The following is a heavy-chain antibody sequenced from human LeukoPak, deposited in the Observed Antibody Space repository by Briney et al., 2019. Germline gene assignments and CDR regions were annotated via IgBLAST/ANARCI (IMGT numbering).Heavy chain of an antibody. V-gene: IGHV1-8*01. D-gene: IGHD4-17*01. CDR3: ARRSLYGDYVEFDY. CDR2: MNPNSGNT. J-gene: IGHJ4*02. Sequence: GASVKVSCKASGYTFTSYDINWVRQATGQGLEWMGWMNPNSGNTGHAQKFQGRVTMTRSTSISTAYMELSSLRSEDTAVYYCARRSLYGDYVEFDYWGQGTLVTVSS. CDR1: GYTFTSYD.